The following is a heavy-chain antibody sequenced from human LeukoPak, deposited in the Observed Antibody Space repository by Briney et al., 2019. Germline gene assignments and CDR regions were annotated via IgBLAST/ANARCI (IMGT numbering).Heavy chain of an antibody. J-gene: IGHJ4*02. D-gene: IGHD6-19*01. CDR3: ATKQWLAPPPDS. CDR1: GFTFSKYW. CDR2: INTDGTVT. V-gene: IGHV3-74*01. Sequence: GRSLRLSCAASGFTFSKYWMLWARQAPGKGLESVSRINTDGTVTTYADSVKGRFTVSRDNADNTMFLQMNSVRDEDTAVYYCATKQWLAPPPDSWGQGTPVTVSS.